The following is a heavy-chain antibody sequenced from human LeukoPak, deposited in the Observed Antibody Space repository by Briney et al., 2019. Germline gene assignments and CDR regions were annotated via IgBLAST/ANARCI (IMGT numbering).Heavy chain of an antibody. V-gene: IGHV3-9*01. Sequence: GGSLRLSCAASGFTFDDYAMHWVRQAPGKGLEWVSGISWNSGSIGYADSVKGRFTISRDNAKNSLYLQMNSLRAEDTALYYCARDNSVRDEAWWFNPWGQGTLVTVSS. CDR2: ISWNSGSI. J-gene: IGHJ5*02. CDR3: ARDNSVRDEAWWFNP. D-gene: IGHD5-24*01. CDR1: GFTFDDYA.